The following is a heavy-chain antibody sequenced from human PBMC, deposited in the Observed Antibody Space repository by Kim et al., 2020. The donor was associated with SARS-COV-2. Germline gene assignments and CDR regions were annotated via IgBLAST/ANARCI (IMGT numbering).Heavy chain of an antibody. J-gene: IGHJ4*02. CDR3: ARPVYSGSYREPFDY. Sequence: SETLSLTCTVSGGSISSSSYYWGWIRQPPGKGLEWIGSIYYSGSTYYNPSLKSRVTISVDTSKNQFSLKLSSVTAADTAVYYCARPVYSGSYREPFDYWGQGTLVTVSS. CDR1: GGSISSSSYY. CDR2: IYYSGST. D-gene: IGHD1-26*01. V-gene: IGHV4-39*01.